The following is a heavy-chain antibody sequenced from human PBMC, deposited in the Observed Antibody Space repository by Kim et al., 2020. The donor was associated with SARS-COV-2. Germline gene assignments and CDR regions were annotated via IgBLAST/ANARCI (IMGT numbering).Heavy chain of an antibody. CDR1: GFTFRNYA. Sequence: GGSLRLSCAASGFTFRNYAMSWVRQAPGKGLEWVSTISGSADTTHYADSVKGRFTISRDNSENTLNLQLHSLRAEDTAAYYCSCTWDCFGVGSCGFD. CDR3: SCTWDCFGVGSCGFD. J-gene: IGHJ3*01. D-gene: IGHD2-15*01. CDR2: ISGSADTT. V-gene: IGHV3-23*01.